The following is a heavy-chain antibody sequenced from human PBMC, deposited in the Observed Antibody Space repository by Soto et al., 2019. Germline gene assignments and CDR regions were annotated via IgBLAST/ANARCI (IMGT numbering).Heavy chain of an antibody. CDR2: IWYDGSKQ. J-gene: IGHJ6*02. Sequence: PGGSLRLSCVASGFTFSSYGMHWVRQAPGKGLEWVAVIWYDGSKQYYADSVKGRFTISRDNSENTLYVQINSLRAEDTAVYYCARATYFYDSSGYSGYGLDVWGQGTTVTVSS. D-gene: IGHD3-22*01. CDR3: ARATYFYDSSGYSGYGLDV. V-gene: IGHV3-33*01. CDR1: GFTFSSYG.